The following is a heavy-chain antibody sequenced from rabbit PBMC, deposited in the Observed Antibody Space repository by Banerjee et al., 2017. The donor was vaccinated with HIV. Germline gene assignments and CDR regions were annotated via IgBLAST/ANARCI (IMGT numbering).Heavy chain of an antibody. Sequence: QLKESGGGLVQPGGSLKLSCKASGFDFSSYYMSWVRQAPGKGLEWIGYIDPVFRSTYYASWVNGRFTISSHNAQNTLYLQLNSLTAADTATYFCARERAGDAAYGYVGHDGFDPWGQGTLVTVS. D-gene: IGHD6-1*01. V-gene: IGHV1S7*01. CDR3: ARERAGDAAYGYVGHDGFDP. CDR1: GFDFSSYY. J-gene: IGHJ2*01. CDR2: IDPVFRST.